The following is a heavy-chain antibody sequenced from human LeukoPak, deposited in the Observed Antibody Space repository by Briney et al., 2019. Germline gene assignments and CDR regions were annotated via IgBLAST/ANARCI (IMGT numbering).Heavy chain of an antibody. Sequence: PGGSLRLSCAASGLTFSSYWMSWVRQAPGKGLEWVANIKQDGSEKYYVDSVKGRFTISRDNAKNSLYLQMNSLRAEDTAVYYCAREPSMVRGVSPFDYWGQGTLVTVSS. J-gene: IGHJ4*02. CDR1: GLTFSSYW. CDR2: IKQDGSEK. D-gene: IGHD3-10*01. CDR3: AREPSMVRGVSPFDY. V-gene: IGHV3-7*03.